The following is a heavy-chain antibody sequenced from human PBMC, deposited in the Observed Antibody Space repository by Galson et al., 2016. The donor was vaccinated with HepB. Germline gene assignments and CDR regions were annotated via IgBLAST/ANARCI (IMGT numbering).Heavy chain of an antibody. Sequence: SETLSLTCTVSGGSIGSSSYYWGWVRQPPGKGLEWIGSIHYSGNTYYNPSLKSRVTISVDTSKNQFSLKLNSVTAADTAVYHCARESGHFGSGSPFDYWGQGTLVTVSS. CDR3: ARESGHFGSGSPFDY. CDR2: IHYSGNT. CDR1: GGSIGSSSYY. J-gene: IGHJ4*02. V-gene: IGHV4-39*07. D-gene: IGHD3-10*01.